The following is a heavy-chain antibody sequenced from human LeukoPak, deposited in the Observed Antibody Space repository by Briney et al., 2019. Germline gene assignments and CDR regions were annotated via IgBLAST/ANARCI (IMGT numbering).Heavy chain of an antibody. CDR2: ICGKGRSI. CDR3: ARERSGYYFDY. J-gene: IGHJ4*02. Sequence: GGSLRLSCAASGFSFSTFSMNWVCQAPGKELEYVSMICGKGRSITYVDSVKGRFTVSRDNSKNTLYLQMGSLRAEDTAVYYCARERSGYYFDYWGQGTLVTVSS. V-gene: IGHV3-64*02. D-gene: IGHD3-22*01. CDR1: GFSFSTFS.